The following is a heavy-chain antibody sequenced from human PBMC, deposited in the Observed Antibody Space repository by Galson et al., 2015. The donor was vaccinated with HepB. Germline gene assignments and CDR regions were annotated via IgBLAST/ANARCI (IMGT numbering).Heavy chain of an antibody. J-gene: IGHJ4*02. CDR3: AKEGSGGDYSTDY. Sequence: SLRLSCAASGFTFSNYAMHWARQAPGKGLEWVTFISYDRSNKYYADSVRGRFTVSRDNSKNTLYLQMNSLRAEDTAVYYCAKEGSGGDYSTDYWGQGTLVTVSS. V-gene: IGHV3-30*18. CDR2: ISYDRSNK. D-gene: IGHD4-11*01. CDR1: GFTFSNYA.